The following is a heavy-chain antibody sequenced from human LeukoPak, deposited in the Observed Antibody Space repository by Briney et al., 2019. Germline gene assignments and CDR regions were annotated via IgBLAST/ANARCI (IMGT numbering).Heavy chain of an antibody. Sequence: PGGSLRLSCAASGFTFSNYGLSWVRQAPGKGLEWVSAISGGGSATSYADSVKGRFTISRDNSKNSLYLQMNSLRSEDTALYYCATWAFYHSLDVWGQGTTVTVSS. CDR1: GFTFSNYG. J-gene: IGHJ6*02. D-gene: IGHD1-26*01. V-gene: IGHV3-23*01. CDR3: ATWAFYHSLDV. CDR2: ISGGGSAT.